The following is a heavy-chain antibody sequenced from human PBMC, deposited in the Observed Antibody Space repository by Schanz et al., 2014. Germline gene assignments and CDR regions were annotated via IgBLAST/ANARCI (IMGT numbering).Heavy chain of an antibody. J-gene: IGHJ2*01. D-gene: IGHD1-20*01. Sequence: QVQLVQSGAEVKKPGASVKVSCKASGYTFTGYYMHWVRQAPRQGLEWMGGINPNSGGTNYAQKCQGRVTMTRDTSISTAYMELSRLRSDDTAVYYCARVYNWNPGGWYFDLWGRGTLVTVSS. CDR1: GYTFTGYY. CDR2: INPNSGGT. CDR3: ARVYNWNPGGWYFDL. V-gene: IGHV1-2*02.